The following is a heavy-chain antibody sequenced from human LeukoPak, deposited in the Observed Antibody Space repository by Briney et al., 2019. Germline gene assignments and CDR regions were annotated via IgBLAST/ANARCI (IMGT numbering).Heavy chain of an antibody. CDR3: ARALKERGLLRPGGAFDI. CDR2: IYYSGST. Sequence: PSQTLSLTCTVSGGSISSSSYYWGWIRQPPGKGLEWIGSIYYSGSTYYNPSLKSRVTISVDTSKNQFSLKLSSVTAADTAVYYCARALKERGLLRPGGAFDIWGQGTMVTVSS. D-gene: IGHD3-22*01. V-gene: IGHV4-39*07. J-gene: IGHJ3*02. CDR1: GGSISSSSYY.